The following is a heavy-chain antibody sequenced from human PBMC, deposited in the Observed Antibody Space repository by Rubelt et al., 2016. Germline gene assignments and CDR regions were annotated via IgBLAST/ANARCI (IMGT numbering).Heavy chain of an antibody. J-gene: IGHJ4*02. Sequence: QVQLQQWGAGLLKPSETLSLTCAVYGGSFSGYYWSWIRQPPGKGLEWIGYIFYTGSTYYNPSLQGRVTISVDTSTNQFPLGWNPGPAAGTAVYYVAGFRRFGELRSSAGAFDYWGQGTLVTVSS. CDR1: GGSFSGYY. CDR3: AGFRRFGELRSSAGAFDY. CDR2: IFYTGST. V-gene: IGHV4-34*12. D-gene: IGHD3-10*01.